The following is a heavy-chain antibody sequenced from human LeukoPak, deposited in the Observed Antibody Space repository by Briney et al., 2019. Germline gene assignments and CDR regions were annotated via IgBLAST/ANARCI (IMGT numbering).Heavy chain of an antibody. D-gene: IGHD2-21*01. V-gene: IGHV5-51*01. Sequence: GESLKISCKGSGYSFTSHWIGWVRQMPGKGLEWMGIIYPGDSDTRYSPSFQGQVAISADKSISTAYLQWSSLKASDTAMYYCARQNIVVTADAFDIWGQGTMVTVSS. CDR1: GYSFTSHW. CDR2: IYPGDSDT. CDR3: ARQNIVVTADAFDI. J-gene: IGHJ3*02.